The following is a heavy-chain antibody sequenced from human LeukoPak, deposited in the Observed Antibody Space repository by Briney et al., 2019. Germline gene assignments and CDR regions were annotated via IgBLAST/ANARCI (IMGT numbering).Heavy chain of an antibody. V-gene: IGHV3-21*06. Sequence: GGSLRLSCAASGFNFSDYNMNWVRQAPGKGLEWVSVISGSSKYIYYADSVKGRFTISRDNAKNSLYLQMNSLRAEDTAVYYCARVSTAVSLAIDYWGHGTLVTVST. CDR3: ARVSTAVSLAIDY. CDR2: ISGSSKYI. J-gene: IGHJ4*01. D-gene: IGHD6-13*01. CDR1: GFNFSDYN.